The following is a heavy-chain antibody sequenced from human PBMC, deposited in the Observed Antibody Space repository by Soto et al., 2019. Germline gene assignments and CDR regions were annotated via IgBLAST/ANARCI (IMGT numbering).Heavy chain of an antibody. D-gene: IGHD3-22*01. J-gene: IGHJ4*02. CDR1: GYTFTSYY. CDR2: INPSGGST. V-gene: IGHV1-46*01. CDR3: ARGGVNYYYDSSLFDY. Sequence: ASVKVSCKASGYTFTSYYMHWVRQAPGQGLEWMGIINPSGGSTSYAQKFQGRVTMTRDTSTSTVYMALSSLRSEDTAVYYCARGGVNYYYDSSLFDYWGQGTLVTVSS.